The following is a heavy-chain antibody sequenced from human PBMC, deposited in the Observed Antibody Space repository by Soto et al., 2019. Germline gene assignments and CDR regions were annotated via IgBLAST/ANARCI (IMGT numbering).Heavy chain of an antibody. CDR2: ISYDGSNK. CDR1: GFTFSSYA. J-gene: IGHJ4*02. D-gene: IGHD6-13*01. Sequence: QVQLVESGGGVVQPGRSLRLSCAASGFTFSSYAMHWVRQAPGKGLEWVAVISYDGSNKYYADSVKGRFTISRDNSKNTLYLQMNSLRAEDTAVYYGARVYGSWIAAVVDYWGQGTLVTVSS. CDR3: ARVYGSWIAAVVDY. V-gene: IGHV3-30-3*01.